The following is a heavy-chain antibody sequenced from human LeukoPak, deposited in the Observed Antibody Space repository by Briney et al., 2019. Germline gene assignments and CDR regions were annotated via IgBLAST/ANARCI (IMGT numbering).Heavy chain of an antibody. CDR1: GFTVSSNY. D-gene: IGHD3-22*01. Sequence: GGSLRLSCAASGFTVSSNYMSWVRQAPGKGLEWVSVIYSGGSTYYADSVKGRFTISRDNSKNTLYLQMNSLRAEDTAVYYCARVGYYYDSSGYSYFDYWGQGTLVTVSS. CDR2: IYSGGST. V-gene: IGHV3-66*01. J-gene: IGHJ4*02. CDR3: ARVGYYYDSSGYSYFDY.